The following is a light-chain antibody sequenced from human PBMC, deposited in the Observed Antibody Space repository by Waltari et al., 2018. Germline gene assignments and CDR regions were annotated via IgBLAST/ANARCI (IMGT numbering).Light chain of an antibody. CDR2: KAS. J-gene: IGKJ4*01. Sequence: DIQMTQSPSTLSASVGDRVIFSCRASQSISKWLAWYQQKPGKAPKLLIYKASTLESGVPTRFIGSGSGTEFTLTISRLQPEDFATYDCQQDNSYSLLSCGGGTKVEIK. CDR3: QQDNSYSLLS. V-gene: IGKV1-5*03. CDR1: QSISKW.